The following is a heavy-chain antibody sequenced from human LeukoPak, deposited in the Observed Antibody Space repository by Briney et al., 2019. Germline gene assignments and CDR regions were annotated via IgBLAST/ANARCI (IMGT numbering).Heavy chain of an antibody. J-gene: IGHJ4*02. CDR2: IIPILGIA. Sequence: GASVKVSCKASGYTFTGYYMHWVRQAPGQGLEWMGRIIPILGIANYAQKFQGRVTITADKSTSTAYMELSSLRSEDTAVYYCARGDGYSYRKGVDRFDYWGQGTLVTVSS. V-gene: IGHV1-69*04. D-gene: IGHD5-18*01. CDR1: GYTFTGYY. CDR3: ARGDGYSYRKGVDRFDY.